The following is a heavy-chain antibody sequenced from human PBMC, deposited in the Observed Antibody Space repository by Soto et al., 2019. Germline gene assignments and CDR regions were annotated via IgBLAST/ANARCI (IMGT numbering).Heavy chain of an antibody. Sequence: GGSLRLSCAASGFTLSNYGMHWVRQAPGKGLEWVATLSYDGSKKDYADSVKGRFTISRDISKNALYLQLNNLRVEDTAVYYCARLHYDSSGYFHYWGQGTLVTVSS. J-gene: IGHJ4*02. D-gene: IGHD3-22*01. CDR1: GFTLSNYG. V-gene: IGHV3-30-3*01. CDR3: ARLHYDSSGYFHY. CDR2: LSYDGSKK.